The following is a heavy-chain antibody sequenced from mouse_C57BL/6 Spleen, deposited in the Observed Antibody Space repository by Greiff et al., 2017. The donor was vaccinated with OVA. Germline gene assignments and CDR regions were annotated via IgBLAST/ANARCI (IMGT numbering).Heavy chain of an antibody. D-gene: IGHD1-1*01. Sequence: EVQGVESGGGLVKPGGSLKLSCAASGFTFSDYGMHWVRQAPEKGLEWVAYISSGSSTIYYADTVKGRFTISRDNAKNTLFLQMTSLRSEDTAMYYCARREYYYGSSPSYYAMDYWGQGTSVTVSS. V-gene: IGHV5-17*01. CDR3: ARREYYYGSSPSYYAMDY. CDR2: ISSGSSTI. CDR1: GFTFSDYG. J-gene: IGHJ4*01.